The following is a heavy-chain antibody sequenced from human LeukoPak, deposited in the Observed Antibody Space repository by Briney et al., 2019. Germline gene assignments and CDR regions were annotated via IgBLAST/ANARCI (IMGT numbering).Heavy chain of an antibody. CDR3: ARSGRGNSAGFDC. CDR2: IYYIGST. V-gene: IGHV4-59*01. Sequence: SETLSLTCTVSGGSISSYYSSWIRQPPGKGLEWIGYIYYIGSTNYNPSLKSRGTISVDTSNNQFSLKLTSVTAADTAVYYCARSGRGNSAGFDCWGQGTLVSVS. CDR1: GGSISSYY. D-gene: IGHD3-10*01. J-gene: IGHJ4*02.